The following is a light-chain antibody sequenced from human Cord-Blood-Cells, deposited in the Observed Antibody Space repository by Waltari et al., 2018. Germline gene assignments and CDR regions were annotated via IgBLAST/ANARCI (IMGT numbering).Light chain of an antibody. CDR3: QQYDNLPFT. J-gene: IGKJ3*01. CDR2: DAS. CDR1: QDISNY. Sequence: DIQMTQSPSSLSGSVGDRVTITCQASQDISNYLNWYQQKPGKAPKLLIYDASNLETGVPSRFSGSGSGTDFTFTISSLQPEDIATYYCQQYDNLPFTFGPGTKVDIK. V-gene: IGKV1-33*01.